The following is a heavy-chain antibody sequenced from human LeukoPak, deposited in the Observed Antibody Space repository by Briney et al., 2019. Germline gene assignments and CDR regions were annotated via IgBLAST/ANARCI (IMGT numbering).Heavy chain of an antibody. CDR2: ISGSGGST. CDR3: ARGDLPGYYFDY. J-gene: IGHJ4*02. CDR1: GFTFSSHA. D-gene: IGHD1-1*01. Sequence: GGSLRLSCAASGFTFSSHAMSWVRQAPGKGLEWVSAISGSGGSTYSADSVKGRFTISRDNSKNTLYLQMGSLRAEDMAVYYCARGDLPGYYFDYWGQGTLVTVSS. V-gene: IGHV3-23*01.